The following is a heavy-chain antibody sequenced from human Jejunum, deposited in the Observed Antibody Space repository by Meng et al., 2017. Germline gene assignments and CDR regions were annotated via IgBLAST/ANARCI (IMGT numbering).Heavy chain of an antibody. D-gene: IGHD3-10*02. CDR1: VGSIESNNL. J-gene: IGHJ2*01. Sequence: QVHVWALGPGLVNPSYTLSCTSVVSVGSIESNNLCTWIRQPPGQGLECIGEVYHSGSTHYNPSLQSRFTISIDNSKNRFSLSLNSVTAADTAIYYCARADYVRYFDLWGRGTLVTVSS. CDR2: VYHSGST. V-gene: IGHV4-4*02. CDR3: ARADYVRYFDL.